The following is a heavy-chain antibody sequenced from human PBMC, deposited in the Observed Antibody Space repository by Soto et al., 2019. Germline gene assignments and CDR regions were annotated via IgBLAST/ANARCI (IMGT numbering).Heavy chain of an antibody. V-gene: IGHV4-4*02. Sequence: QVQLQESGPGLVKPSGTLSLTCAVSGGSISSSNWWSWVRQPPGKGLEWIGEIYHGGSTNYNPSLKMRVASSVDKSENHFALKLSSVTAADTAVYYCASWDPGDYSYGMDVWGQGTTVTVSS. D-gene: IGHD1-26*01. CDR1: GGSISSSNW. CDR2: IYHGGST. CDR3: ASWDPGDYSYGMDV. J-gene: IGHJ6*02.